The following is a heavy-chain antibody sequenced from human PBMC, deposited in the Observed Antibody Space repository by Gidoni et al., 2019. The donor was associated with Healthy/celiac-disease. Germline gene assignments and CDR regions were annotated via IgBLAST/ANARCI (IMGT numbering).Heavy chain of an antibody. Sequence: QVQLVESGGGVVQPGRSLRLSGAASGFTFSSYGIHWFRQAPGKGLGWVAVISDDGSNKYYADSVKGRFTISRDNSKNTLYLQMNSLRAEDTAVYYCAKGLVVAATPFDYWGQGTLVTVSS. V-gene: IGHV3-30*18. CDR1: GFTFSSYG. CDR2: ISDDGSNK. D-gene: IGHD2-15*01. CDR3: AKGLVVAATPFDY. J-gene: IGHJ4*02.